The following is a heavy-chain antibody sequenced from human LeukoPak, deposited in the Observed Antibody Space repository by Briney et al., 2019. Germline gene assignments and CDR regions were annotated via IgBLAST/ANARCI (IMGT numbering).Heavy chain of an antibody. D-gene: IGHD4-23*01. CDR1: GFTFSSYW. V-gene: IGHV3-74*01. CDR3: ARGRPHGNDY. J-gene: IGHJ4*02. Sequence: GGSLRGSCAASGFTFSSYWMNWVRHAPGKGLVWVSRIASDGSSTTYADSVKGRFSTSRDNAKNTLYLQMNSLRVEDTAVYYCARGRPHGNDYWGQGTLVTVSS. CDR2: IASDGSST.